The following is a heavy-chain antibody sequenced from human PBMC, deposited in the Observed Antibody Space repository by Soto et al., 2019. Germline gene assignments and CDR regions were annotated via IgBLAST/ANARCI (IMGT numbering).Heavy chain of an antibody. CDR3: ARWYLFVYCSNTHCPGAWFDP. D-gene: IGHD2-2*01. V-gene: IGHV4-59*01. Sequence: QVQLQESGPGLVKPSETLSLTCTVSGGSISSYYWSWIRQPPGKGLEWIGYIYYSVSTNYNPSLKSRVTISVDTSKNQFSLKLSSVTTADTAVYYCARWYLFVYCSNTHCPGAWFDPWGQGTLVNVSS. J-gene: IGHJ5*02. CDR2: IYYSVST. CDR1: GGSISSYY.